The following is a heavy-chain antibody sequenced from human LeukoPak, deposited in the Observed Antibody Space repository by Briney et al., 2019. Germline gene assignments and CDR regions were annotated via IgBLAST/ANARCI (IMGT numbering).Heavy chain of an antibody. J-gene: IGHJ4*02. V-gene: IGHV3-48*04. CDR2: ISSSGSTI. CDR1: GFTFSSYS. D-gene: IGHD5-12*01. Sequence: PGRSLRLSCAASGFTFSSYSMNWVRQAPGNGLEWVSYISSSGSTIYYADSVKGRFTISRDNAKNSLYLQMNSLRAEDTAVYYCARDYSGYDCSDYWGQGTLVTVSS. CDR3: ARDYSGYDCSDY.